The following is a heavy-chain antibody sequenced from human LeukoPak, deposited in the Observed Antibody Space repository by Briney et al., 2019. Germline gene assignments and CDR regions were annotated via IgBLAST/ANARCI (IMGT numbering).Heavy chain of an antibody. V-gene: IGHV4-59*01. D-gene: IGHD6-19*01. CDR3: ARGGSSGWYYYGMDV. J-gene: IGHJ6*02. Sequence: SETLSLTCTVSGGSISSYYWSWIRQPPGKGLEWIGYIYYSGSTNYNPSLKSRVTILVDTSKSQFSLKLSSVTAADTAVYYCARGGSSGWYYYGMDVWGQGTTVTVSS. CDR2: IYYSGST. CDR1: GGSISSYY.